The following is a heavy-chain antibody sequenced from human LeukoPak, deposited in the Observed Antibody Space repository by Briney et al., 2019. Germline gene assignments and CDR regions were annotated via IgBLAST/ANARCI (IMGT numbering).Heavy chain of an antibody. CDR2: INPNSGGT. CDR1: RYTFTGYY. V-gene: IGHV1-2*02. J-gene: IGHJ5*02. D-gene: IGHD6-13*01. Sequence: ASVKVSCKASRYTFTGYYMHWVRQAPGQGLEWMGWINPNSGGTNYAQKFQGRVTMTRDTSISTAYMELSRLRSDDTAVYYCAREYSSSLPNWFDPWGQGTLVTVSS. CDR3: AREYSSSLPNWFDP.